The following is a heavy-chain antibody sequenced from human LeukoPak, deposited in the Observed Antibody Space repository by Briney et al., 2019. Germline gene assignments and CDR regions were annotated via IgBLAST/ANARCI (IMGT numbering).Heavy chain of an antibody. J-gene: IGHJ3*02. CDR3: ARGPYSYDSSGAFDI. D-gene: IGHD3-22*01. CDR1: GESIRNSYED. CDR2: ISSSGST. Sequence: ALALSCSVSGESIRNSYEDGRSIQKPAGKGLEWIGRISSSGSTNYNPSLKSRVTISVDTSKNQFSLKLSSVTAADTAVYFCARGPYSYDSSGAFDIWGQGTMVTVSS. V-gene: IGHV4-61*02.